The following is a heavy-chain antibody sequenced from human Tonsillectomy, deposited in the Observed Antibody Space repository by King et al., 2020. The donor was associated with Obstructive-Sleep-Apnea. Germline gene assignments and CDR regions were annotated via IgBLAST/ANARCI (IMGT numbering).Heavy chain of an antibody. CDR3: AREEYFGSGTYYSTFDY. V-gene: IGHV3-21*01. J-gene: IGHJ4*02. CDR2: MTSTGTYI. D-gene: IGHD3-10*01. Sequence: EVQLVESGGGLVKPGGSLRLSCVVSDLPFSSSSMNWVRQAPGKGLEWVSSMTSTGTYIYYADSVKGRFTISRDNAKNSLFLQMNSLTVDATAVYYCAREEYFGSGTYYSTFDYWGQGTLVTVSS. CDR1: DLPFSSSS.